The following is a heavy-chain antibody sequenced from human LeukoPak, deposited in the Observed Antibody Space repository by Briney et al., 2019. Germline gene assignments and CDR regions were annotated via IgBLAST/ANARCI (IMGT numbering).Heavy chain of an antibody. CDR1: GYTFTGYY. CDR3: ATSRCTSCYLGYYYYYMDV. Sequence: PGASVKVSCKASGYTFTGYYMHWVRQAPGQGLEWMGWINPNSGGTNYAQKFQGRVTMTRDTSISTAYMELSRLRSDDTAVYYCATSRCTSCYLGYYYYYMDVWGKGTTVTISS. J-gene: IGHJ6*03. V-gene: IGHV1-2*02. CDR2: INPNSGGT. D-gene: IGHD2-2*01.